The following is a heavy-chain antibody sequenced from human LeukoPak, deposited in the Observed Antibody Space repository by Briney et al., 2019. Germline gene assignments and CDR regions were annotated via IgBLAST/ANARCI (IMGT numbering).Heavy chain of an antibody. D-gene: IGHD5-24*01. CDR1: GGSISSSSYY. CDR3: ARDRDGYNRFDY. Sequence: SETLSLTCTVSGGSISSSSYYWGWIRQPPGKGLGWIGSIYYSGSTYYNPSLKSRVTISVDTSKNQFSLKLSSATAADTAVYYCARDRDGYNRFDYWGQGTLVTVSS. J-gene: IGHJ4*02. CDR2: IYYSGST. V-gene: IGHV4-39*07.